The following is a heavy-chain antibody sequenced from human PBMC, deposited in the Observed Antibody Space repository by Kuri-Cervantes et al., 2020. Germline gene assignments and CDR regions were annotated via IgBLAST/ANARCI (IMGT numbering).Heavy chain of an antibody. CDR1: GFTVSNVW. J-gene: IGHJ4*02. V-gene: IGHV3-15*01. CDR3: ATDYGGY. D-gene: IGHD4/OR15-4a*01. CDR2: IKSKTDGGTT. Sequence: GGSLRLSCAASGFTVSNVWMSWVRQAPGKGLEWVGRIKSKTDGGTTDYAAPVKGRFIISRDDSENTLYLQMNSLKTEDTAVYYCATDYGGYWGQGTLVTVSS.